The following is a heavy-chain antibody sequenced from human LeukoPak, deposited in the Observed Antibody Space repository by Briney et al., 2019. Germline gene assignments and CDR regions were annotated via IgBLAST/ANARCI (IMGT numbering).Heavy chain of an antibody. Sequence: GGSLRLSCAASGFTFSSYSMNWVRQAPGKGLEWVSSISSSSSYIYYADSVKGRFTISRDNAKNSLYLQMNSLRAEDTAVYYCARDAGSYDFWSGYHGLRNYYMDVWGKGTTVTVSS. CDR3: ARDAGSYDFWSGYHGLRNYYMDV. J-gene: IGHJ6*03. CDR2: ISSSSSYI. D-gene: IGHD3-3*01. CDR1: GFTFSSYS. V-gene: IGHV3-21*01.